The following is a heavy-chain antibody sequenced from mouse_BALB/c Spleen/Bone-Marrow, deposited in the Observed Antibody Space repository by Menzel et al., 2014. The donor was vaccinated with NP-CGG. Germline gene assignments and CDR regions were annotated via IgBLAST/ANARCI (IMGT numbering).Heavy chain of an antibody. Sequence: VKLVESGAELVRPGTSVKVSCKASGYAFXNYLIEWVKQRPGQGLEWIGVINPGSGGIDYNEKFKGKATLTADKSSSTAYMQLSSLTSDDSAVYFCERRITVVVPPAYWGQGTLVTVSA. J-gene: IGHJ3*01. CDR1: GYAFXNYL. CDR2: INPGSGGI. V-gene: IGHV1-54*03. CDR3: ERRITVVVPPAY. D-gene: IGHD1-1*01.